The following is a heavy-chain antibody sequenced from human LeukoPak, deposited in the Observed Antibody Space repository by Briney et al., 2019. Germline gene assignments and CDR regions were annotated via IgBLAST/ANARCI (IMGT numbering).Heavy chain of an antibody. D-gene: IGHD3-10*01. CDR3: AREYYYGSGSNPSPDYYYYGMDV. V-gene: IGHV1-69*04. CDR2: IIPILGIA. CDR1: GGTFSSYA. Sequence: GASVKVSCKASGGTFSSYAISWVRQAPGQGLEWMGRIIPILGIANYAQKFQGRVTITADKSTSTAYMELSSLRSEDTAVYYCAREYYYGSGSNPSPDYYYYGMDVWGQGTTVTVSS. J-gene: IGHJ6*02.